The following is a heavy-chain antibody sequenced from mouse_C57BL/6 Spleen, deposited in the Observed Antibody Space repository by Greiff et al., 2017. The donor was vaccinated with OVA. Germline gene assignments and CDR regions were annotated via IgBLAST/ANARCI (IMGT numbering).Heavy chain of an antibody. Sequence: QVQLQQSGAELARPGASVKLSCKASGYTFTSYGISWVKQRTGQGLEWIGEIYPRSGNTYYNEKFKGKATLTADKSSSTAYMELRSLTSEDSAVYFCARGESNSYYFDYWGQGTTLTVSS. CDR1: GYTFTSYG. CDR3: ARGESNSYYFDY. D-gene: IGHD2-5*01. V-gene: IGHV1-81*01. CDR2: IYPRSGNT. J-gene: IGHJ2*01.